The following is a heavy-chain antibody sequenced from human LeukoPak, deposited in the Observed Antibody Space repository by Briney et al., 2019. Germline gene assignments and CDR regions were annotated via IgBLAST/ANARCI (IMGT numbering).Heavy chain of an antibody. CDR3: AKVEDYYYYYGMDV. J-gene: IGHJ6*02. Sequence: GGSLRLFCAASGFTFSSYAMSWVRQAPGKGLEWVSAISGSGGSTYYADSVKGRFTISRDNSKNTLYLQMNSLRAEDTAVYYCAKVEDYYYYYGMDVWGQGTTVTVSS. CDR2: ISGSGGST. CDR1: GFTFSSYA. V-gene: IGHV3-23*01. D-gene: IGHD3-3*01.